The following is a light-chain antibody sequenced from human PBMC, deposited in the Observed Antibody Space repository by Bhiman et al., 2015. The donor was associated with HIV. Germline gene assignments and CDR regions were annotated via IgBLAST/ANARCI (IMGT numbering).Light chain of an antibody. V-gene: IGLV3-21*04. CDR1: DIGSKI. CDR3: QVWHSSSDHVV. J-gene: IGLJ2*01. CDR2: YDG. Sequence: SYMLTQPPSVSVAPGKTATITCGGNDIGSKIVHWYQQKPGQAPLLVISYDGDRPSGIPERFSGSKSGNTATLTISRAEAEDEADYYCQVWHSSSDHVVFGGGTKLTVL.